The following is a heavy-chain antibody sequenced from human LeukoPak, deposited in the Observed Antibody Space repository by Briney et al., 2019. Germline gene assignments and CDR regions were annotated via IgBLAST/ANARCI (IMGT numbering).Heavy chain of an antibody. Sequence: ASVKVSCKASGYTFTGYYMHWVRQAPGQGLEWMGWINPNSGGTNYAQKFQGRVTMTRDTSISTAYMELSRLRSDDTAVYYCARDDGWELRRSDYWGQGTLVTVSS. D-gene: IGHD1-26*01. J-gene: IGHJ4*02. CDR3: ARDDGWELRRSDY. V-gene: IGHV1-2*02. CDR2: INPNSGGT. CDR1: GYTFTGYY.